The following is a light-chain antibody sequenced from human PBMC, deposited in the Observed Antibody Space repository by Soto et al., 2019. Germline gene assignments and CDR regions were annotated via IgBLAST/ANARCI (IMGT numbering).Light chain of an antibody. CDR1: QDISNY. Sequence: DIQMTQSPSSLSASVGDRVTITCQASQDISNYLNWYQQKPGKAPKLLIYDASNLETGVPSRFSGSASGTDFTCTISSLQPKDIATYYCQQYDNLPPLTFGGGTKVEIK. CDR2: DAS. CDR3: QQYDNLPPLT. V-gene: IGKV1-33*01. J-gene: IGKJ4*01.